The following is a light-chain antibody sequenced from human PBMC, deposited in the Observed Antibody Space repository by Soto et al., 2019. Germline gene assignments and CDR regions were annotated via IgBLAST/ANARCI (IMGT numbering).Light chain of an antibody. CDR2: AAS. CDR1: RSFASSY. Sequence: IVLTQSPATLSLSPGERATLSCRASRSFASSYLAWYQHKPGQAPRLLIYAASSRATGIPDRFSGRGSGTDFTLTISRLEPEDFAVYYCQQYGSSPSWTFGQGTKVDIK. J-gene: IGKJ1*01. V-gene: IGKV3-20*01. CDR3: QQYGSSPSWT.